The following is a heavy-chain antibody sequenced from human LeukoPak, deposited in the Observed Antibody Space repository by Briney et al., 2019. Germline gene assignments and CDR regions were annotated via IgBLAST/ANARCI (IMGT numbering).Heavy chain of an antibody. Sequence: ASVKVSCKASGGTFSSYAISWVRQAPGQGLEWMGWISSYNGNTNYAQKLQGRVTMTTDTSTSTAYMELRSLRSDDTAVYYCARGPSSGWHKADYWGQGTLVTVSS. CDR2: ISSYNGNT. V-gene: IGHV1-18*01. CDR3: ARGPSSGWHKADY. D-gene: IGHD6-19*01. J-gene: IGHJ4*02. CDR1: GGTFSSYA.